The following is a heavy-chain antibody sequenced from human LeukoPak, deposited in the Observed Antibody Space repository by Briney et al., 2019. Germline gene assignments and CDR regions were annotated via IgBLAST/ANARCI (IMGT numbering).Heavy chain of an antibody. J-gene: IGHJ4*02. CDR2: IYYSGNT. V-gene: IGHV4-59*01. D-gene: IGHD1-26*01. CDR3: ARATLGIDY. Sequence: SETLSLTCTVSGGSISTYYWSWIRQPPGKGLEWIGYIYYSGNTNYNPSLKSRVTISLNTSKPQFSLNMYSGTTADTAVYYCARATLGIDYWGQGILVTVSS. CDR1: GGSISTYY.